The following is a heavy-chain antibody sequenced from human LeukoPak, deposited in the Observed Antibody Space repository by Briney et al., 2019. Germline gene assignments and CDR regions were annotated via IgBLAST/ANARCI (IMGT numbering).Heavy chain of an antibody. D-gene: IGHD3-22*01. V-gene: IGHV3-11*03. CDR3: AGFYHYYQSSGSFDS. J-gene: IGHJ4*02. CDR2: ISSSSSYT. CDR1: GFTFSDYY. Sequence: PGGSLRLSCAASGFTFSDYYMSWIRQAPGKGLEWVSYISSSSSYTNYADSVKGRFTISRDNAKKSLYLQMNSLRAEDTAVYYCAGFYHYYQSSGSFDSWGQGTLVTVSS.